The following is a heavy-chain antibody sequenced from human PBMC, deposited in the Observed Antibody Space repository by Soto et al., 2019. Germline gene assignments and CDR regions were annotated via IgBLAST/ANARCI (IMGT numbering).Heavy chain of an antibody. J-gene: IGHJ5*02. Sequence: QVQLVESGGGLVKPGGSLRLSCAASGFTFSDYYMSWIRQAPGKGLEWVSYISSSSSYTNYADSVKGRFTISRDNAKNSLYLQTNSLRAEDTAVYYCARDNPYCGGDCSNWFDPWGQGTLVTVSS. V-gene: IGHV3-11*06. CDR3: ARDNPYCGGDCSNWFDP. CDR2: ISSSSSYT. CDR1: GFTFSDYY. D-gene: IGHD2-21*02.